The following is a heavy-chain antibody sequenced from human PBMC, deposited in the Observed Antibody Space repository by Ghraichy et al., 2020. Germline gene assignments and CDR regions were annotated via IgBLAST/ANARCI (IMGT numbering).Heavy chain of an antibody. J-gene: IGHJ4*02. CDR1: GGSFSGYY. CDR3: ASPGGYSYGLRDY. CDR2: INHSGST. D-gene: IGHD5-18*01. V-gene: IGHV4-34*01. Sequence: ETLSLTCAVYGGSFSGYYWSWIRQPPGKGLEWIGEINHSGSTNYNPSLKSRVTISVDTSKNQFSLKLSSVTAADTAVYYCASPGGYSYGLRDYWGQGTLVTVSS.